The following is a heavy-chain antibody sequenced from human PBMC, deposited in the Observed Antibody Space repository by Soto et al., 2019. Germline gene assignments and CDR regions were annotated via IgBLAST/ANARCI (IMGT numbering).Heavy chain of an antibody. CDR3: ARDLGPSSGYYPYWFDP. D-gene: IGHD3-22*01. CDR2: IIPIFGTA. CDR1: GGTFSSYA. J-gene: IGHJ5*02. Sequence: QVQLVQSGAEVKKPGSSVKVSCKASGGTFSSYAIHWVRQAPGQGLEWLGGIIPIFGTANHAQRFQGRVTITADESTSTAYMELSSLRSEDTAVYYCARDLGPSSGYYPYWFDPWCQGTLVTVSS. V-gene: IGHV1-69*12.